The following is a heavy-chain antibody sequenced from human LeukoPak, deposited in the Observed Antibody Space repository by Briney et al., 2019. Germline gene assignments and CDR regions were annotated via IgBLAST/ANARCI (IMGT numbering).Heavy chain of an antibody. CDR2: IRYDGSNK. CDR3: AKDRTVYCSSTSCSHFDY. CDR1: GFTFSSYG. J-gene: IGHJ4*02. D-gene: IGHD2-2*01. Sequence: PGGSLRLSCAASGFTFSSYGMHWVRQAPGKGLEWVAFIRYDGSNKYYADSVKGRFTISRDNSKNTLYLQMNSLRAEDTAVYYCAKDRTVYCSSTSCSHFDYWGQGTLVTVSS. V-gene: IGHV3-30*02.